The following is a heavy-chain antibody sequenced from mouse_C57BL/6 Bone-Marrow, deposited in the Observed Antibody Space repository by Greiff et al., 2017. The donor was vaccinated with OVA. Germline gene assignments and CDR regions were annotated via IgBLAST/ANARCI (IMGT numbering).Heavy chain of an antibody. CDR1: GYTFTSYW. J-gene: IGHJ4*01. V-gene: IGHV1-55*01. D-gene: IGHD1-1*01. CDR2: IYPGSGST. CDR3: ARAYYGIDYAMDY. Sequence: VQLQQSGAELVKPGASVKMSCKASGYTFTSYWITWVKQRPGQGLEWIGDIYPGSGSTNYNEKFKSKATLTVDTSSSTAYMQLSSLTSEDSAVYYCARAYYGIDYAMDYWGQGTSVTVSS.